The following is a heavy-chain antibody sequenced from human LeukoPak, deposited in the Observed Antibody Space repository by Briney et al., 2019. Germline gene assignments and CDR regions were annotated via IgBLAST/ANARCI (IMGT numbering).Heavy chain of an antibody. CDR2: IKEDGSEK. Sequence: GGSLRLSCAASGFTFSSYWMSWVRQAPGMGLEWVANIKEDGSEKYYVDSVKGRFTISRDNAKNSLYLQMNSLRGEDTAVYYCARDRLEHDFIARAAPKRFDPWGQGTLVTVSS. CDR1: GFTFSSYW. CDR3: ARDRLEHDFIARAAPKRFDP. V-gene: IGHV3-7*03. D-gene: IGHD3-3*01. J-gene: IGHJ5*02.